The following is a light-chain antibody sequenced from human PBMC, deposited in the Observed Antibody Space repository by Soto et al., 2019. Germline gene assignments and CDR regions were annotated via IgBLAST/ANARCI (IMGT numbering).Light chain of an antibody. Sequence: SVLTQPGAGRGSPGGSITISCTGTSSDVGKYNLVSWYQQDPGRAPKLIIYEGSKRPSGVSDRFSGSKSGDTASLTISGLQYDDETDYYCCSYAGGGSSVFGTGTRSLS. V-gene: IGLV2-23*01. CDR1: SSDVGKYNL. CDR2: EGS. J-gene: IGLJ1*01. CDR3: CSYAGGGSSV.